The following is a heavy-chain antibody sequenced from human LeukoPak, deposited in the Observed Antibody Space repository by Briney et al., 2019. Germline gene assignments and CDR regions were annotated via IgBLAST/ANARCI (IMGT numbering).Heavy chain of an antibody. Sequence: GGSLRLSCAASGFTFSSYWMNWARQAPGKGLEWVASINHNGNVNYYVDSVKGRFTISRDNAKNTLYLQMNSLRAEDTAVYYCARERVVVVAATFYYYYGMDVWGQGTTVTVSS. J-gene: IGHJ6*02. CDR3: ARERVVVVAATFYYYYGMDV. CDR2: INHNGNVN. D-gene: IGHD2-15*01. CDR1: GFTFSSYW. V-gene: IGHV3-7*03.